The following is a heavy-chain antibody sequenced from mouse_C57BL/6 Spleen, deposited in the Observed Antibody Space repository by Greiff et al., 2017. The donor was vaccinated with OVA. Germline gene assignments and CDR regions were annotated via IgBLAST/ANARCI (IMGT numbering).Heavy chain of an antibody. CDR1: GYAFSSSW. CDR3: ARPYDYDGDWPYYYAMDY. Sequence: QVQLQQSGPELVKPGASVKISCKASGYAFSSSWMNWVKQRPGKGLEWIGRIYPGDGDTNYNGKFKGKATLTADKSSSTAYMQLSSLTSEDSAVYFCARPYDYDGDWPYYYAMDYWGQGTSVTVSS. J-gene: IGHJ4*01. D-gene: IGHD2-4*01. CDR2: IYPGDGDT. V-gene: IGHV1-82*01.